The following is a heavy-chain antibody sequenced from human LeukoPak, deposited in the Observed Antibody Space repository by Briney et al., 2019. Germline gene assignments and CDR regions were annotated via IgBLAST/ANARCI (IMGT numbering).Heavy chain of an antibody. D-gene: IGHD1-26*01. V-gene: IGHV4-59*01. J-gene: IGHJ5*02. CDR2: ISYSESA. CDR1: GGSMYSYY. CDR3: ARHGPYLGRLGWFDP. Sequence: SETLSLTCSVSGGSMYSYYWSWIRQPPGKGLEWIGYISYSESASYNPSLRGRVTISIYTSKSQFSLKVSSVTAADSAVYYCARHGPYLGRLGWFDPWGQGTLVTVSS.